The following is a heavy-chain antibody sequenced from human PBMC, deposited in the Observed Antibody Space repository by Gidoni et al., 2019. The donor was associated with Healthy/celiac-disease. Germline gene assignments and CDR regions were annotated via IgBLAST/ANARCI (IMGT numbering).Heavy chain of an antibody. J-gene: IGHJ3*02. CDR3: ARADPMYYYDSSGRGAFDI. Sequence: QVQLQESGPGLVKPSQTLSLTCTVSGGSISSGGYYWSWIRQHPGKGLEWIGYIYYSGSTYYNPSLKSRVTISVDTSKNQFSLKLSSVTAADTAVYYCARADPMYYYDSSGRGAFDIWGQGTMVTVSS. D-gene: IGHD3-22*01. V-gene: IGHV4-31*03. CDR2: IYYSGST. CDR1: GGSISSGGYY.